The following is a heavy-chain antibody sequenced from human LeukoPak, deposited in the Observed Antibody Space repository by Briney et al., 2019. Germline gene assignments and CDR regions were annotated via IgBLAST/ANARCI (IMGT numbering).Heavy chain of an antibody. CDR3: VKDSTHFRLWDSYDTTGLNY. V-gene: IGHV3-30*02. Sequence: GGSLRLSCAASGFTFSSYGMHWVRQAPGKGLEWVAFIRYDASNKYYADSVKGRFTVSRDNSKNTLYLQMNSLRAEDTAVYYCVKDSTHFRLWDSYDTTGLNYWGQGTLVTVSS. CDR1: GFTFSSYG. CDR2: IRYDASNK. J-gene: IGHJ4*02. D-gene: IGHD3-22*01.